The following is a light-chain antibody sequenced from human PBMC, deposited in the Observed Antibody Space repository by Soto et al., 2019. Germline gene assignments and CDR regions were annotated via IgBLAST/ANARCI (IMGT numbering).Light chain of an antibody. V-gene: IGLV4-69*01. CDR2: LDSDGSH. CDR1: SGHSSYA. J-gene: IGLJ2*01. CDR3: QTWGTGIHVV. Sequence: QAVVTQSPSASASLGASVKLTCTLSSGHSSYAIAWHQQQPEKGLRYLMKLDSDGSHTKGDAIPDRFSGSSSGAERYLTISSLQSEDEADYYCQTWGTGIHVVFGGGTKVTVL.